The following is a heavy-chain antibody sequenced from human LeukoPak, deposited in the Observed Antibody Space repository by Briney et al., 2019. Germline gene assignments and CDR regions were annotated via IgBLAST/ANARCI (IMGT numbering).Heavy chain of an antibody. Sequence: PGGSLRLSCAASGFTFDDYAMHWVRQAPGKGLEWVSGISWNSGSIGYADSVKGRFTISRDNAKNSLYLQMNSLRAEDTAVYYCAKGLTGTTIGVDDAFDIWGQGTMVTVSS. J-gene: IGHJ3*02. V-gene: IGHV3-9*01. CDR1: GFTFDDYA. CDR3: AKGLTGTTIGVDDAFDI. CDR2: ISWNSGSI. D-gene: IGHD1-20*01.